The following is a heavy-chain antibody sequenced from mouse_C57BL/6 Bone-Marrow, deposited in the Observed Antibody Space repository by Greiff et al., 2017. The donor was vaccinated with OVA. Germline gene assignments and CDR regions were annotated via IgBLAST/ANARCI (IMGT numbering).Heavy chain of an antibody. CDR2: IHPNSGST. V-gene: IGHV1-64*01. J-gene: IGHJ2*01. D-gene: IGHD1-1*01. CDR3: ARHYYGSSAFDY. CDR1: GYTFTSYW. Sequence: VQLQQPGAELVKPGASVKLSCKASGYTFTSYWMHWVKQRPGQGLEWIGMIHPNSGSTNYNEKFKSKATLTVDKSSSTAYMQLSSLTSEDSAVYYSARHYYGSSAFDYWGQGTTLTVSS.